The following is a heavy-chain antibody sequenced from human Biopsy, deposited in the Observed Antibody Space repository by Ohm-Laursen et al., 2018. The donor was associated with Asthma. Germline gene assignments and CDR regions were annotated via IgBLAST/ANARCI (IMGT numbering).Heavy chain of an antibody. CDR3: ARGREGSGSYFTSHWFDP. Sequence: SLRLSCTASGFTFSSYGMHWVRQAPGKGLEWVTLIWYDGSKKYYSESVKGRFTIARDNSKNTLYLQMNSLSVEDTTVYYCARGREGSGSYFTSHWFDPWGQGTLVTVSS. J-gene: IGHJ5*02. CDR1: GFTFSSYG. V-gene: IGHV3-33*08. CDR2: IWYDGSKK. D-gene: IGHD3-10*01.